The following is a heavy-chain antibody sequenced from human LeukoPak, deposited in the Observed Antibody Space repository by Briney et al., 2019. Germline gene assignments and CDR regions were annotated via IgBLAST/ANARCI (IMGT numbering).Heavy chain of an antibody. CDR1: GFTFSNYA. Sequence: GGSLRLSCAASGFTFSNYAMSWVRQAPGKGLQWVSGISGSGETAYYADSVKGRFTISRDNSKNTLYLQMNSLRAEDTAVYYCAKDYDSSGYYILDYWGQGTLVTVSS. J-gene: IGHJ4*02. CDR3: AKDYDSSGYYILDY. D-gene: IGHD3-22*01. V-gene: IGHV3-23*01. CDR2: ISGSGETA.